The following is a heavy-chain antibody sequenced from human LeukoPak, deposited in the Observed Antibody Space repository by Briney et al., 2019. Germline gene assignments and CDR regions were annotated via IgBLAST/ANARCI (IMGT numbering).Heavy chain of an antibody. V-gene: IGHV3-23*01. CDR2: ISGSGGST. CDR3: AKDHEALPLQYDYDSSGYLD. D-gene: IGHD3-22*01. CDR1: GFTFSSYA. Sequence: GGSLRLSCAASGFTFSSYAMSWVRQAPGKGLEWVSAISGSGGSTYYADSVKGRFTISRDNSKNTLYLQMNSLRAEDTAVYYCAKDHEALPLQYDYDSSGYLDWGQGTLVTVSS. J-gene: IGHJ4*02.